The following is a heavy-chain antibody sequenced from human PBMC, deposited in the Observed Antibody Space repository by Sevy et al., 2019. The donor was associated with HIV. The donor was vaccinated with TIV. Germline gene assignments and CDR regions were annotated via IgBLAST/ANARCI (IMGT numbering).Heavy chain of an antibody. CDR2: IRSKAGGGTT. D-gene: IGHD2-15*01. CDR3: TTDHRRDGIVVVPFEY. Sequence: GGSLRLSCTTSGFTFGDFAMSWVRQSPGKGLEWVGRIRSKAGGGTTDYATIVKGKFTISRDDSRDILYLQLNSLETEDTAVYYCTTDHRRDGIVVVPFEYWGQGTLVTVSS. V-gene: IGHV3-15*01. CDR1: GFTFGDFA. J-gene: IGHJ4*02.